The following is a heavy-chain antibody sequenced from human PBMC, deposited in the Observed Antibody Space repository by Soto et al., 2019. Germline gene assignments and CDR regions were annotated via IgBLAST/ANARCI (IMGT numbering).Heavy chain of an antibody. D-gene: IGHD1-26*01. CDR3: ARRTNRVGDTFEY. V-gene: IGHV5-51*01. Sequence: GESLKISCKASGYTFTTSWIAWVRQVPGKGLQWMGIIYPGDSETTYSPSFQGQVTISADKSITTAYLQWSSLQASDSGMYYCARRTNRVGDTFEYWGQGNVVTVSS. CDR2: IYPGDSET. J-gene: IGHJ4*02. CDR1: GYTFTTSW.